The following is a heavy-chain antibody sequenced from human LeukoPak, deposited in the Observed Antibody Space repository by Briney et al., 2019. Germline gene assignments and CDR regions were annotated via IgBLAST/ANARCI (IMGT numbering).Heavy chain of an antibody. J-gene: IGHJ1*01. V-gene: IGHV4-34*01. Sequence: SETLSLTCAVYGGSFSGYYWSWIRQPPGKGLEWIGEINHSGSTNYNPSLKSRVTISVDTSKNQFSLKLSSVTAADTAVYYCARVRANDYGDYREYFQHWGQGTLVTVSS. CDR2: INHSGST. CDR1: GGSFSGYY. CDR3: ARVRANDYGDYREYFQH. D-gene: IGHD4-17*01.